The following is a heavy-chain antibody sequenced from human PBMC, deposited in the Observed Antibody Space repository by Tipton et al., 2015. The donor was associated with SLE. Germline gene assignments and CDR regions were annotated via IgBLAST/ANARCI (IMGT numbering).Heavy chain of an antibody. J-gene: IGHJ4*02. CDR1: GGSVSSSSKY. D-gene: IGHD6-19*01. CDR3: AKVYSVPSGNHFDF. CDR2: IYYTGTTT. Sequence: TLSLTCTVSGGSVSSSSKYWAWIRQPPGKGLEWIGSIYYTGTTTYYNSFLKSRVTMSVDTSKNQFSLRLTSVIAADTAVYYCAKVYSVPSGNHFDFWGPGTLVTVSS. V-gene: IGHV4-39*07.